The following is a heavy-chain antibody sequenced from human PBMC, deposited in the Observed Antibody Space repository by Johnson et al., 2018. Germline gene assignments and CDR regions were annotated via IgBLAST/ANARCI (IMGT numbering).Heavy chain of an antibody. Sequence: EVQLVETGAEVIQPGESLKISCKGSGYSFTNYWIGWVRQMPGKGLAWMGIIHPPDSDTRYSPSFQGQVTMSVDKSISTAYLQWSSLKASDTAVYYSAKKWCGFPCGMDVWGQGTTVTVSS. CDR2: IHPPDSDT. D-gene: IGHD3-3*01. CDR1: GYSFTNYW. V-gene: IGHV5-51*01. CDR3: AKKWCGFPCGMDV. J-gene: IGHJ6*02.